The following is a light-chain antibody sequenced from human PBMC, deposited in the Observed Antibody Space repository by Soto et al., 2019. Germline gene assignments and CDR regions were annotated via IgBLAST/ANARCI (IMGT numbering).Light chain of an antibody. CDR3: QHRTNWPTWT. CDR1: QSIANF. V-gene: IGKV3-11*01. Sequence: ELVLTQSPATLSLSPGERATLSCRASQSIANFLAWYQQKPGQAPRLLIYDASNRATGIPARFSGTGSGTDFTLTITSLEPEDFAVYYCQHRTNWPTWTFGQGTKVDI. J-gene: IGKJ1*01. CDR2: DAS.